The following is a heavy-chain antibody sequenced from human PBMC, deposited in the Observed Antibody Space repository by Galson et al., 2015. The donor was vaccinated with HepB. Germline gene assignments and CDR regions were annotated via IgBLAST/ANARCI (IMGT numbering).Heavy chain of an antibody. CDR3: ARDHWAWGITMVRGVLFDL. V-gene: IGHV3-21*01. CDR1: GFTFSNYS. J-gene: IGHJ2*01. D-gene: IGHD3-10*01. CDR2: ISSSSSYI. Sequence: SLRLSCAASGFTFSNYSMNWVRQAPGKGLEWVSSISSSSSYIYYADSVKGRFTISRDNAKNSLYLQMNSLRAEDTAVYYCARDHWAWGITMVRGVLFDLWGRGTLVTVSS.